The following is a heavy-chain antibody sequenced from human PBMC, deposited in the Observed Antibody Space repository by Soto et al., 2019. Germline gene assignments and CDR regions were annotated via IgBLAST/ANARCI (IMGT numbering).Heavy chain of an antibody. D-gene: IGHD3-10*01. CDR1: GFTFTTYW. V-gene: IGHV3-7*03. Sequence: GGSLRLSCVASGFTFTTYWMSWVRQAPGKGLQWVANIRQNGGAQNYVDSVKGRFTISRDNAKNSVYLQMDGLRVEDTAVYYCVRGGHGSGSYLGSSWGQGILVTVSS. CDR2: IRQNGGAQ. CDR3: VRGGHGSGSYLGSS. J-gene: IGHJ5*02.